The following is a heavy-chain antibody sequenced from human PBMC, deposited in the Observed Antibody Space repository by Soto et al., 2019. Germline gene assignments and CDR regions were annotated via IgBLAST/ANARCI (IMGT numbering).Heavy chain of an antibody. J-gene: IGHJ6*03. D-gene: IGHD4-17*01. CDR3: ASATAPTNYYYMDV. V-gene: IGHV1-69*02. CDR2: ITPFFGIT. Sequence: QVQLVQSGAEVKRPGSSVKVSCVASGSTFISYTFSWVRQAPGQGLEWMGRITPFFGITNYAQKFQGRVTITADKSTGRAYMELSSLRSEDTAVYYCASATAPTNYYYMDVWGKGTKVTVSS. CDR1: GSTFISYT.